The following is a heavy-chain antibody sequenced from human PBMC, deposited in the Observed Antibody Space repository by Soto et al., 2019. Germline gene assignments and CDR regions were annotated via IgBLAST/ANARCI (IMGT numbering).Heavy chain of an antibody. Sequence: QVQLEQSGAEVKKSGASVTLSCKASGYGFTGYYIHWVRQARGKGLEWMGWINPRTGDTSFVDKYEGRVSGITDTSISTAYLEMQSRTSDDTAVYYCAIRMGHRDAFSVWGQGTTVTVSS. D-gene: IGHD2-8*01. CDR2: INPRTGDT. J-gene: IGHJ3*01. V-gene: IGHV1-2*02. CDR1: GYGFTGYY. CDR3: AIRMGHRDAFSV.